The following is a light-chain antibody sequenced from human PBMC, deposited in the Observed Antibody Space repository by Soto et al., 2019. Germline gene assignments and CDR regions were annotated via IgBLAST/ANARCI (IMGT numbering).Light chain of an antibody. CDR1: SNNIGNYNF. CDR2: EVS. CDR3: SSYTSSYVI. J-gene: IGLJ2*01. V-gene: IGLV2-14*01. Sequence: QSALTQPASVSGSPGQSITFSCTGTSNNIGNYNFVSWYQHHPGKAPKLMIYEVSNRPSGVSNRFSGSKSGNTASLTISGLQADDEADYYCSSYTSSYVIFGGGTQLTVL.